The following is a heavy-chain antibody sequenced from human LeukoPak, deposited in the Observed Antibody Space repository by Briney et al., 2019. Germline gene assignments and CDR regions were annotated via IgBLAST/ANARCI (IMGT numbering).Heavy chain of an antibody. J-gene: IGHJ4*02. D-gene: IGHD5-18*01. CDR2: IKKDGGEK. V-gene: IGHV3-7*01. CDR1: GFTFSSYW. Sequence: GGSLRLSCAASGFTFSSYWMSRVRQAPGKGPEGVANIKKDGGEKYYVDSVKGRFTISRDNAKTSLYLQMNSLRAEDTAVYFCARHLSGVTGYTYGRGIDYWGQGTLVTVSS. CDR3: ARHLSGVTGYTYGRGIDY.